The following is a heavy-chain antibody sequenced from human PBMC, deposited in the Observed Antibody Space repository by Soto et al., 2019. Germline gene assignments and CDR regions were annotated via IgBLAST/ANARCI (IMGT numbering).Heavy chain of an antibody. V-gene: IGHV3-33*01. J-gene: IGHJ4*02. CDR3: ARDLSGPLDY. Sequence: QVQLVESGGDVVQPGRSLRLSCAASGFSFSNYGMHWVRQAPGKGLEWVALIWFDGSNKYYADSVKGRFTISRDISKNTLYLQMNSLRAEETAVYYCARDLSGPLDYWGQGTLVTVSS. D-gene: IGHD3-16*02. CDR1: GFSFSNYG. CDR2: IWFDGSNK.